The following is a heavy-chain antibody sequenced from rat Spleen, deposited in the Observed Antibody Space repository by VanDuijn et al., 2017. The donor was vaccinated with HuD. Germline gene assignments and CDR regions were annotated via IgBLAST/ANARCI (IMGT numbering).Heavy chain of an antibody. CDR1: GHSISSTYR. Sequence: EVQLQESGPGLVKPSQSLSLTCSVTGHSISSTYRWNWIRKFPGNKMEWMGYINSAGSTIYNPSLKSRISITRDTSKNQFFLQVNSVTTEDTATYYCARYNNHGGVMDAWGQGASVTVSS. V-gene: IGHV3-3*01. D-gene: IGHD1-10*01. J-gene: IGHJ4*01. CDR3: ARYNNHGGVMDA. CDR2: INSAGST.